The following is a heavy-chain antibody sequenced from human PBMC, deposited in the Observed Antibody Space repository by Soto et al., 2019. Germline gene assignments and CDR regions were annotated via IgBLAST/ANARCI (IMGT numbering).Heavy chain of an antibody. J-gene: IGHJ5*02. Sequence: GESLKISCRTSGYKFTSSGIAWVRQMPGKGLEWMGIIFPSDSDTRYSPSFQGQVTISADRSTSTVFLQWASLKASDTAVYFCARKDKSGYFNWFDPWGQGTLVTVSS. D-gene: IGHD3-22*01. CDR1: GYKFTSSG. CDR3: ARKDKSGYFNWFDP. V-gene: IGHV5-51*01. CDR2: IFPSDSDT.